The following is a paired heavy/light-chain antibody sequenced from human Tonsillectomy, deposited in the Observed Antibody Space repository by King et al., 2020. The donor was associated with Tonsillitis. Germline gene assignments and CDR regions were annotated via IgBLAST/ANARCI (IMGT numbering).Light chain of an antibody. V-gene: IGLV1-44*01. CDR2: GNN. Sequence: QSVLTQPPSASGTPGQRVTISCSGSSSNIGSNTVNWYQQVPGTAPKLLIYGNNQRPSGVPDRFSGSKSGTSASLAISGLQSEDEADYFCAAWDDSLNGFVFGTGTKVTVL. CDR3: AAWDDSLNGFV. CDR1: SSNIGSNT. J-gene: IGLJ1*01.
Heavy chain of an antibody. D-gene: IGHD4-17*01. CDR3: ARDLSYGDYKLSYYLDY. CDR2: VDRDGNRV. V-gene: IGHV3-74*01. CDR1: GFTFSNYW. J-gene: IGHJ4*02. Sequence: EVQLVESGGGLVQPGGSLRLSCGASGFTFSNYWMHWVRQAPGKGLVWVSRVDRDGNRVTYADSVKGRFTISRDNAKNTLFLQMNSLRVEDTAVYYCARDLSYGDYKLSYYLDYWGQGTLVTVSS.